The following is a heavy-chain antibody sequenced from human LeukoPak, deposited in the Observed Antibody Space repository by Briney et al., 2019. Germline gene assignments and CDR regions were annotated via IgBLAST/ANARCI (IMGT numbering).Heavy chain of an antibody. CDR3: AASSGSYHY. J-gene: IGHJ4*02. V-gene: IGHV3-30*03. CDR2: ISYDGSDQ. Sequence: GGSLRLSCAASGFTFSTHGLHWVRQAPGKGLEWLAIISYDGSDQYYADFVKGRFTISRDNSKNTLSLQMNSLTAEDTAVYYCAASSGSYHYWGQGTLVIVSS. CDR1: GFTFSTHG. D-gene: IGHD3-10*01.